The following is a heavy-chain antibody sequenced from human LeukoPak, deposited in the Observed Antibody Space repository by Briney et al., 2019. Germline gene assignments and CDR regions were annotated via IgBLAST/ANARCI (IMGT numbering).Heavy chain of an antibody. J-gene: IGHJ4*02. V-gene: IGHV5-51*01. D-gene: IGHD3-10*01. CDR3: ARVLWFGELFTFYY. CDR1: GYRFTSYW. CDR2: IYPGDSDT. Sequence: GESLKTSCQGSGYRFTSYWIGWVRQMPGKGLEWMGIIYPGDSDTRYSPSFQGQVTISADKSMSTTYLQWSSLKASDTAMYYCARVLWFGELFTFYYWGQGTLVTVSS.